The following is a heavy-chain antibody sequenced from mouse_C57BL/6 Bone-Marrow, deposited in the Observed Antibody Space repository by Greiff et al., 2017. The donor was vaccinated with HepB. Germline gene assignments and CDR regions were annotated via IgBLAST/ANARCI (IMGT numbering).Heavy chain of an antibody. V-gene: IGHV3-6*01. CDR1: GYSITSGYY. D-gene: IGHD4-1*01. J-gene: IGHJ4*01. CDR2: ISYDGSN. Sequence: ESGPGLVKPSQSLSLTCSVTGYSITSGYYWNWIRQFPGNKLEWMGYISYDGSNNYNPSLKNRISITRDTSKNQFFLKLNSVTTEDTATYYCARDWDYYYAMDYWGQGTSVTVSS. CDR3: ARDWDYYYAMDY.